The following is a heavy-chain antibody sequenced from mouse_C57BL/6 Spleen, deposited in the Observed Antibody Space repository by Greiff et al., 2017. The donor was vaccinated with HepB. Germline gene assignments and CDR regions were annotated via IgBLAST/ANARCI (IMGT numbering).Heavy chain of an antibody. CDR2: ISSGSSTI. Sequence: EVQLQESGGGLVKPGGSLKLSCAASGFTFSDYGMHWVRQAPEKGLEWVAYISSGSSTIYYADTVKGRFTISRDNAKNTLFLQMTSLRSEDTAMYYCARYYYDYDYAMDYWGQGTSVTVSS. J-gene: IGHJ4*01. CDR3: ARYYYDYDYAMDY. D-gene: IGHD2-4*01. CDR1: GFTFSDYG. V-gene: IGHV5-17*01.